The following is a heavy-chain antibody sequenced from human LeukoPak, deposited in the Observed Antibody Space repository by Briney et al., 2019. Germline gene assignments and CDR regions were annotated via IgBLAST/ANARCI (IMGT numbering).Heavy chain of an antibody. D-gene: IGHD5-18*01. CDR1: GFTFSSYG. CDR2: ISYDGSNK. CDR3: ARDLLVETGYFDY. Sequence: PGGSLRLSCAASGFTFSSYGMHWVRQAPGKGLEWVAVISYDGSNKYYADSVKGRFTISRDNSKNTLYLQMNSLRAEDTAVYYCARDLLVETGYFDYWGQGTLVTVSS. J-gene: IGHJ4*02. V-gene: IGHV3-30*03.